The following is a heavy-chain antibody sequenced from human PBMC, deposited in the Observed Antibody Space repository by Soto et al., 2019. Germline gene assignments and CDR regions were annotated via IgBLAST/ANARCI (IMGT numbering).Heavy chain of an antibody. V-gene: IGHV1-8*01. Sequence: QVQLEQSGAEVKKPGASVKVSCKASEYSFTSYVINWVREATGQGLEWMGWMNPNSGNTGYAQKFQGRVTMTRNTSISTAYMELSSLRAEDTAVYYCARTLYGDNVDYWGQGTLVTVSS. CDR2: MNPNSGNT. CDR3: ARTLYGDNVDY. D-gene: IGHD4-17*01. CDR1: EYSFTSYV. J-gene: IGHJ4*02.